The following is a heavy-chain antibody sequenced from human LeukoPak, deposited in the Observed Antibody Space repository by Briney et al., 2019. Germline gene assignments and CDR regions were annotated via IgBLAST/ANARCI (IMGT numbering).Heavy chain of an antibody. CDR3: ARVSAAGRLLDY. CDR1: GFTFSSYS. V-gene: IGHV3-21*01. D-gene: IGHD6-13*01. Sequence: PGGSLRLSCAASGFTFSSYSMNWVRQAPGKGLEWVSSISSSSSYIYYADSVKGRFTISRDNAKNSLYLQMNSLRAEDTAVYYRARVSAAGRLLDYWGQGTLVTVSS. CDR2: ISSSSSYI. J-gene: IGHJ4*02.